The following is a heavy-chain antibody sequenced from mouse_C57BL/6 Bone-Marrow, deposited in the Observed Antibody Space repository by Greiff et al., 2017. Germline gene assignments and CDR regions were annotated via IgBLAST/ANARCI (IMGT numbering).Heavy chain of an antibody. D-gene: IGHD2-4*01. CDR1: GYSFTDYN. V-gene: IGHV1-39*01. CDR2: ISPNNGST. Sequence: VQLQQSGPELVKPGASVKISCKASGYSFTDYNMNWVNQSTGKSLEWVGVISPNNGSTNYTQKFKGKATLTVDQSSSTASMQLNSLTSEDSAVYYCARGYDYDYAMDYWGQGTSVTVSS. J-gene: IGHJ4*01. CDR3: ARGYDYDYAMDY.